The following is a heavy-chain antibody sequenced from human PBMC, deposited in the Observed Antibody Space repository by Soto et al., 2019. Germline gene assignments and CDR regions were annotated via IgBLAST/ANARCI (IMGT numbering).Heavy chain of an antibody. J-gene: IGHJ6*02. CDR3: AKDRAPYNFWSGYLPYYYYGMDV. CDR1: GFTFSSYA. D-gene: IGHD3-3*01. V-gene: IGHV3-23*01. CDR2: ISGSGGST. Sequence: GGSLRLSCAASGFTFSSYAMSWVRQAPGKGLEWVSAISGSGGSTYYADSVKGRFTISRDNSKNTLYLQMNSLRAEDTAVYYCAKDRAPYNFWSGYLPYYYYGMDVWGQGTTVTVSS.